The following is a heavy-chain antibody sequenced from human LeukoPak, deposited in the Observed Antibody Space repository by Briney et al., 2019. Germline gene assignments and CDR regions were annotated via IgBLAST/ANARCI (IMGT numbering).Heavy chain of an antibody. Sequence: PSQTLSLTCTVSGGSISSGSYYWSWIRQPAGKGLEWIGRMYGSGTPSYSPSLNSRVTMSVDTSKRQISLRLSSVTVADTAVYCARERLYTSSWGFQLWGQGTLVIVSS. J-gene: IGHJ1*01. CDR3: ARERLYTSSWGFQL. CDR1: GGSISSGSYY. CDR2: MYGSGTP. V-gene: IGHV4-61*02. D-gene: IGHD6-13*01.